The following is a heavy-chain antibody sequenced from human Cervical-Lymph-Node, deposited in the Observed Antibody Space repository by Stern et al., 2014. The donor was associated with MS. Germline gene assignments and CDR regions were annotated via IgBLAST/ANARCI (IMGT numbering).Heavy chain of an antibody. CDR1: GFTVSSNY. CDR3: ARERYSYGYMEN. Sequence: VQLVQSGGGLIQPGGSLRLSCAASGFTVSSNYMTWVRQAPGKGLERVSTIYGGGATYYADSVQGRFSISRDKSSNTLYLQMNSLRVEDTGVYFCARERYSYGYMENWGQGTLVTVSS. J-gene: IGHJ4*02. D-gene: IGHD5-18*01. V-gene: IGHV3-53*01. CDR2: IYGGGAT.